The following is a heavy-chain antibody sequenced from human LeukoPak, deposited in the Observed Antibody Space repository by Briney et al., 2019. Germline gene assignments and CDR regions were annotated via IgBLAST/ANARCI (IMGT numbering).Heavy chain of an antibody. V-gene: IGHV4-31*03. CDR2: IYYSGST. Sequence: SQTLSLTCTVSGGSISSGGYYWSWIRQHPGKGLEWIGYIYYSGSTYYNPPLKSRVTISVDTSKNQFSLKLSSVTAADTAVYYCARVVGAPREYYFDYWGQGTLVTVSS. J-gene: IGHJ4*02. D-gene: IGHD1-26*01. CDR1: GGSISSGGYY. CDR3: ARVVGAPREYYFDY.